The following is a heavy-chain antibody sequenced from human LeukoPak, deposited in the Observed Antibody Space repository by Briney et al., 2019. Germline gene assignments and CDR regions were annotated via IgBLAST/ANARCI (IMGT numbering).Heavy chain of an antibody. CDR2: IHHDGRI. D-gene: IGHD3-16*02. CDR1: GGSIDSTNW. J-gene: IGHJ4*02. CDR3: ARSHDHLWGNYPDY. Sequence: PSETLSLTCDVSGGSIDSTNWWNWVRQPPGKGLEWIGEIHHDGRINYNPSLKSRVTLSVDKSKNQFSLRLNSVTAADTAMYYCARSHDHLWGNYPDYWGQGTLVSVSS. V-gene: IGHV4/OR15-8*01.